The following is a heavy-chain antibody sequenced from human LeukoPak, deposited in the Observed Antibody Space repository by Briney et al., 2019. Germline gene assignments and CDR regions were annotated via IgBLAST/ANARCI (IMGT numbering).Heavy chain of an antibody. CDR1: GFTFSSYG. D-gene: IGHD2-2*01. J-gene: IGHJ4*02. CDR2: ISYDGSNK. CDR3: AKGPHQYYFDY. Sequence: GGSLRLSCAASGFTFSSYGMHWVRQAPGKGLEWVAVISYDGSNKYYADSVKGRFTISRDNSKNTLYLHMNSLRAEDTAVYFCAKGPHQYYFDYWGQGTLVTVSS. V-gene: IGHV3-30*18.